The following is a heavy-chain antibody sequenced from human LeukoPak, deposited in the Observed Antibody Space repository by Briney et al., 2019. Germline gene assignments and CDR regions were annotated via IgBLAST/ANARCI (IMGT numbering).Heavy chain of an antibody. D-gene: IGHD1-1*01. V-gene: IGHV3-7*01. J-gene: IGHJ5*02. CDR2: IKQDGSEK. Sequence: GGSLRLSCAASEFTFAIYWMSWVRQSPGKGLEWVANIKQDGSEKYYTDSVKGRFTISRDNAKNSLYLQMNSLRAEDSAVYYCASQLERRQGWFDPWGQGTLVTVSS. CDR3: ASQLERRQGWFDP. CDR1: EFTFAIYW.